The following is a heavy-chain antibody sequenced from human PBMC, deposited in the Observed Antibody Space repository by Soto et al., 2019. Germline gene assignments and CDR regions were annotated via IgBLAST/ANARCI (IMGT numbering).Heavy chain of an antibody. J-gene: IGHJ4*02. Sequence: EVQLVESGRGLVQPGGSLRLSCAASGFTFSSYDMHWVRQATGKGLEWVSAIGTAGDTYYPGSVKGRFTISRENAKNSLYLQMNSLRAGDTAVYYCARFGVGQLYDYWGQGTLVTVSS. CDR3: ARFGVGQLYDY. CDR2: IGTAGDT. CDR1: GFTFSSYD. V-gene: IGHV3-13*04. D-gene: IGHD6-13*01.